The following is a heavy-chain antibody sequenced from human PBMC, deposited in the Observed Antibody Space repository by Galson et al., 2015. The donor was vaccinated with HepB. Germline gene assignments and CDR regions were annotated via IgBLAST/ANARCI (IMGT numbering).Heavy chain of an antibody. J-gene: IGHJ3*02. V-gene: IGHV3-33*01. D-gene: IGHD3-9*01. CDR2: IWYDGSNK. Sequence: SLRLSCAASGFTFSSYGMHWVRQAPGKGLEWVAVIWYDGSNKYYADSVKGRFTISRDNSKNTLYLQMNSLRAEDTAVYYCARDRGYDILTGYRPDAFDIWGQGTMVTVSS. CDR1: GFTFSSYG. CDR3: ARDRGYDILTGYRPDAFDI.